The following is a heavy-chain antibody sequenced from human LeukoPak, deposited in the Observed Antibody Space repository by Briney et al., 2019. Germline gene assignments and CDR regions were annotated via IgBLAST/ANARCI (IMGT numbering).Heavy chain of an antibody. CDR2: IYYSGTT. CDR3: ARLRFDFWSGYTHPYFDY. V-gene: IGHV4-39*01. J-gene: IGHJ4*02. D-gene: IGHD3-3*01. CDR1: ICSISSSSYS. Sequence: SETLSLTCTVSICSISSSSYSWGWIRQPPGKGLEWIGSIYYSGTTYYNPSLKSRVTISVDTSKIQFSLKLSSVAATDTAVYFCARLRFDFWSGYTHPYFDYWGQGTLVTVSS.